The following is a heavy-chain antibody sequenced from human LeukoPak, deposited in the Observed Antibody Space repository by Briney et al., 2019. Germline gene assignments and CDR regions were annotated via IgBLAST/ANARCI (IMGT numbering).Heavy chain of an antibody. D-gene: IGHD3-16*01. J-gene: IGHJ4*02. V-gene: IGHV4-39*01. CDR2: IYYSGST. CDR3: ARVQEGIMITFGGVMGFDY. CDR1: GGSISSSSYY. Sequence: SETLSLTCTVSGGSISSSSYYWGWIRQPPGKGLEWIGSIYYSGSTYYNPSLKSRVTISVDTSKNQFSLKLSSVTAADTAVYYCARVQEGIMITFGGVMGFDYWGQGTLVTVSS.